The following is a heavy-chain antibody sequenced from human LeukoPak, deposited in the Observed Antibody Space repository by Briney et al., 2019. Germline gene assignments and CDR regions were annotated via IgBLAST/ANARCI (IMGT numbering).Heavy chain of an antibody. D-gene: IGHD3-10*01. J-gene: IGHJ6*03. CDR3: ARMYFGDYKDMDV. CDR1: GFSLLTSGVS. V-gene: IGHV2-70*11. Sequence: SGPALVEPTQTLTLTCTFSGFSLLTSGVSVTWIRQPPGRALEWLARIDWDDDKYYNTSLEARLTISKDPSKNQVILTVTDMDPVDSATYYCARMYFGDYKDMDVWGKGTTVTVSS. CDR2: IDWDDDK.